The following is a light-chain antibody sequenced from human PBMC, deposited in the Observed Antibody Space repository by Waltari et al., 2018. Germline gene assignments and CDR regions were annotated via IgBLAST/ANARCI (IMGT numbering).Light chain of an antibody. CDR3: QQYNVWPRT. Sequence: VMTQSPATLSESPGKMVTLTCRASQSVSKNVAWYQQTPGQAPRLLIYSVSTRATDVPAKFSGSRSGTEVTLTINTLQSEDAATYYCQQYNVWPRTFGQGTKVEI. CDR2: SVS. CDR1: QSVSKN. V-gene: IGKV3-15*01. J-gene: IGKJ1*01.